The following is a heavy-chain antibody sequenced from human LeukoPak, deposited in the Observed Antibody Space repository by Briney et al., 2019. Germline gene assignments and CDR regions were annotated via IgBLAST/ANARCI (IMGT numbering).Heavy chain of an antibody. CDR2: IKPTSGDS. Sequence: ASVKVSCKASGYTFTAYYVHWVRQAPGQGLEWMGYIKPTSGDSNYAQKSQDRVTMTRDTSISTAYLELSGLTSDDTAVYYCSTEDKYCTTTTCGDYWGQGTLVTVSS. D-gene: IGHD2-2*01. CDR3: STEDKYCTTTTCGDY. CDR1: GYTFTAYY. V-gene: IGHV1-2*02. J-gene: IGHJ4*02.